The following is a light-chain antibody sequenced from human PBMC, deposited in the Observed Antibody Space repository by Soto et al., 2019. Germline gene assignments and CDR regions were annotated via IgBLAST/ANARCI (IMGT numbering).Light chain of an antibody. CDR3: QQYNIYPLT. CDR1: QDINTW. V-gene: IGKV1D-16*01. Sequence: DVQMTQSPSSLSASVGDRVTITCRASQDINTWLAWYQQKAEKAPKSLIYAASSLQTGVPSRFSGSQSGTDFTLTISSLQPEDSATYYCQQYNIYPLTFGGGTTVEIK. J-gene: IGKJ4*01. CDR2: AAS.